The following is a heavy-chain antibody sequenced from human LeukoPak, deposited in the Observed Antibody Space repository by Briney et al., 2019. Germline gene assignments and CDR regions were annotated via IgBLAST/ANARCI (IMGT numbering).Heavy chain of an antibody. D-gene: IGHD6-19*01. Sequence: GGSLRLSCAASGFTFSSYWMSWVRQAPGKGLEWVANIKQDGSEKYYVDSVKGRFTISRDNAKNSLYLQVNSLRAEDTAFYYCARDPGDILVAGTFDYWGQGTLVTVSS. CDR1: GFTFSSYW. CDR3: ARDPGDILVAGTFDY. CDR2: IKQDGSEK. V-gene: IGHV3-7*03. J-gene: IGHJ4*02.